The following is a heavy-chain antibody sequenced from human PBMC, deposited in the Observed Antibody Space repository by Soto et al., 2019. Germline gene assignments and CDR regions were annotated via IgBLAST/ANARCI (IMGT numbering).Heavy chain of an antibody. D-gene: IGHD2-15*01. J-gene: IGHJ6*02. CDR1: GGSISSNSYS. CDR3: ARHPGYCSGGSCNGQYTLDV. Sequence: SETLSLTCIVSGGSISSNSYSWGWIRQPPGKGLEWIGTLYSSRDTYYNPSLKSRVTISADTSQNQFSLDLTSVTATDTAVYFCARHPGYCSGGSCNGQYTLDVWGQGTTVTVSS. V-gene: IGHV4-39*01. CDR2: LYSSRDT.